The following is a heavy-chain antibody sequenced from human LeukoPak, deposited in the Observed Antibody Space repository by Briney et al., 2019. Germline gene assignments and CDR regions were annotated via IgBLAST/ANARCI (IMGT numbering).Heavy chain of an antibody. V-gene: IGHV6-1*01. CDR1: GDSVSSNSAA. CDR2: TYYRSKWYN. D-gene: IGHD1-26*01. Sequence: SQTLSLTCALSGDSVSSNSAAWHWIRQSPSRGLEWLGRTYYRSKWYNDYAVSVKSRITINPDTSKNQFSLQLNSVTPEDTAVYYCARDKGLVGAKVGLYWGQGTLVTVSS. J-gene: IGHJ4*02. CDR3: ARDKGLVGAKVGLY.